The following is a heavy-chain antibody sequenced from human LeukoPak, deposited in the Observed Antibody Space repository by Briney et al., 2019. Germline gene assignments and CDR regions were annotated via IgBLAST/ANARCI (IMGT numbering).Heavy chain of an antibody. D-gene: IGHD3-22*01. CDR2: IYPGDSDT. CDR3: ARQENYYDSSGYYYPFDY. J-gene: IGHJ4*02. V-gene: IGHV5-51*01. CDR1: GYSFTSYW. Sequence: GESLKISCKGSGYSFTSYWIGWVRQMPRKGLEWMGIIYPGDSDTRYSPSFQGQVTISADKSISTAYLQWSSLKASDTAMYYCARQENYYDSSGYYYPFDYWGQGTLVTVSS.